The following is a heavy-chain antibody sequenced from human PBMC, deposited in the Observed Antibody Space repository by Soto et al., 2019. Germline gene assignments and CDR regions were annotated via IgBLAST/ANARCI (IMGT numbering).Heavy chain of an antibody. CDR2: TTAILGTR. Sequence: SVKVSRKASGDTLSHYGVSWVRQVPGKGLEWMGGTTAILGTRDYAQKFQGRMTITSDESTTTSYMELNSLTSDDTAVYYCAAGDSSDTGDHWGQGTLVTVSS. CDR3: AAGDSSDTGDH. CDR1: GDTLSHYG. J-gene: IGHJ4*02. V-gene: IGHV1-69*13. D-gene: IGHD5-18*01.